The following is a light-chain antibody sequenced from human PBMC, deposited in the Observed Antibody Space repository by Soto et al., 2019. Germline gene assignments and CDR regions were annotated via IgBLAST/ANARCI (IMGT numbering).Light chain of an antibody. CDR3: LQYHNLWA. CDR1: QSLTRN. CDR2: GAS. J-gene: IGKJ1*01. V-gene: IGKV3-15*01. Sequence: EIVMTQSPAPLSVSPGERVTLSCRASQSLTRNLAWYQHKPGQSPRLLIYGASTRATGIPARFSGSGSGTEFTLTISSLQSEDFTVYSCLQYHNLWALGQGTKVDIK.